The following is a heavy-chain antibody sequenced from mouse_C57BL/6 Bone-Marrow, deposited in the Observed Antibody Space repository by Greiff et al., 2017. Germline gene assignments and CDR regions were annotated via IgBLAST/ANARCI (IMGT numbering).Heavy chain of an antibody. D-gene: IGHD1-1*01. V-gene: IGHV5-16*01. CDR2: INYYGSST. J-gene: IGHJ1*03. Sequence: EVQVVESEGGLVQPGSSMKLSCTASGFTFSDYYMAWVRQVPEKGLEWVANINYYGSSTYYLDSLKSRFIISRDNAKNILYLQMSSLKSEDTATYYCARKGFYYYGSSSYWYFDVWGTGTTVTVSS. CDR3: ARKGFYYYGSSSYWYFDV. CDR1: GFTFSDYY.